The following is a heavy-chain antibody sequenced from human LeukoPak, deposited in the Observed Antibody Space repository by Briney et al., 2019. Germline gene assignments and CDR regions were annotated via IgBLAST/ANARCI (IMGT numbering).Heavy chain of an antibody. CDR2: IFTDSGADYS. D-gene: IGHD3-10*01. CDR3: ARAPGGLLWFGQLL. J-gene: IGHJ4*02. V-gene: IGHV3-53*01. CDR1: GFSVRSNF. Sequence: GGSLRLSCAASGFSVRSNFINWVRQAPGKRLEWVSVIFTDSGADYSYYADSVKGRFTISRDSSENTVYLQMNTLTTEDTAMYYCARAPGGLLWFGQLLWGQGTLVTVSS.